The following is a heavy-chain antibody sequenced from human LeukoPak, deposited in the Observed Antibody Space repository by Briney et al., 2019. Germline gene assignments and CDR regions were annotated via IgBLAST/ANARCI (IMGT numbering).Heavy chain of an antibody. CDR2: ISAYNGNT. V-gene: IGHV1-18*01. Sequence: GASVTVSCKASGYTFTSYGISWVRQAPGQGLEWMVWISAYNGNTNYAQKLQGRVTMTTDTSTSTAYMELRSLRSDDTAVYYCARARGYSGHEWDDYYYYGMDVWGQGTTVTVSS. CDR3: ARARGYSGHEWDDYYYYGMDV. J-gene: IGHJ6*02. CDR1: GYTFTSYG. D-gene: IGHD5-12*01.